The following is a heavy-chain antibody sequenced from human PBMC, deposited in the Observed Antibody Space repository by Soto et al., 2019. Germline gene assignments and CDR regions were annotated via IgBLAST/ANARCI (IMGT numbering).Heavy chain of an antibody. CDR3: ARDLEMVTIVVVPAASVGY. J-gene: IGHJ4*02. CDR1: GYTFTGYY. V-gene: IGHV1-2*04. CDR2: INPNSGGT. Sequence: ASVKVSCKASGYTFTGYYMHWVRQAPGQGLEWMGWINPNSGGTNYAQKFQGWVTMTRDTSISTAYMELSRLRSEDTAVYYCARDLEMVTIVVVPAASVGYWGQGTLVTVSS. D-gene: IGHD2-2*01.